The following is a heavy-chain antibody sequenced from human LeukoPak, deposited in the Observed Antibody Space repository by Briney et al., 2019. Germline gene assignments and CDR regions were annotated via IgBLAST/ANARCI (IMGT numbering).Heavy chain of an antibody. Sequence: GGSLRPSCAASGFTFTNYAMIWVRQAPGKGLEWVSGISGSGGTTYYADSVKGRFTISRDNSKNTLYLQMNSLRAEDTAVYYCAKDRGIYYGSGSYKDYWGQGTLVTVSS. D-gene: IGHD3-10*01. J-gene: IGHJ4*02. V-gene: IGHV3-23*01. CDR3: AKDRGIYYGSGSYKDY. CDR2: ISGSGGTT. CDR1: GFTFTNYA.